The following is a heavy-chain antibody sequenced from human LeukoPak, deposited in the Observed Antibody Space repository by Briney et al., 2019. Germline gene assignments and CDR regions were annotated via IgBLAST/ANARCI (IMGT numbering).Heavy chain of an antibody. CDR3: ARVRLPPYYYYYYYMDV. CDR2: IFHSGST. Sequence: PSETLSLTCTVSSDSIFTSNWWSWVRQPPGKGLEWIGQIFHSGSTNYNPSLKSRVTISVDTSKNQFSLKLTSVTAADTAVYYCARVRLPPYYYYYYYMDVWGKGTTVTASS. V-gene: IGHV4-4*02. J-gene: IGHJ6*03. CDR1: SDSIFTSNW. D-gene: IGHD5-18*01.